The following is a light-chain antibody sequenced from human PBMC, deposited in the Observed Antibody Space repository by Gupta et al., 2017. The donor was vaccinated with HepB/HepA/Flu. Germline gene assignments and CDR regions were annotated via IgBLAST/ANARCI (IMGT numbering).Light chain of an antibody. CDR3: QHKGSLPFP. CDR1: QSIGTS. J-gene: IGKJ4*01. V-gene: IGKV6-21*01. CDR2: YAS. Sequence: EIVLTQSPDFQSVTLKEKVTITCRASQSIGTSLYWYQQKPEQSPKLLIKYASQAFSGVPSRFSGSGSGTDFTLTINGREAEDAAKYYCQHKGSLPFPFGRGTKVEIK.